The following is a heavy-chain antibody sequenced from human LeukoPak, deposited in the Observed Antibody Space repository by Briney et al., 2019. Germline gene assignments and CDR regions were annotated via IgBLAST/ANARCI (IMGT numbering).Heavy chain of an antibody. V-gene: IGHV4-59*01. D-gene: IGHD6-13*01. Sequence: TSETLSLTCTVSGGSISDYYWSWIRQPPGKGLEWIGYIYYSGTTNCIPSLKSRVTISLDTSKNQFSLKLSSVTAADTAVYYCARVGSWYYFDYWGQGTLVTVSS. CDR1: GGSISDYY. CDR2: IYYSGTT. J-gene: IGHJ4*02. CDR3: ARVGSWYYFDY.